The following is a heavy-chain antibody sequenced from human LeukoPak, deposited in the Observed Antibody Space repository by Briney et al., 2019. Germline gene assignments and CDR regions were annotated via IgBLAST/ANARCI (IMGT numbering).Heavy chain of an antibody. CDR1: GFTVSSNY. D-gene: IGHD3-22*01. V-gene: IGHV3-66*02. CDR2: IYSGGST. Sequence: PGGSLRLSCAASGFTVSSNYMSWVRQAPGKGLEWVSVIYSGGSTYYADSVKGRFTISRDNSKNTLYLQMNSLRAEDTAVYYCARDHHDYSDSSGYFDYWGQGTLVTVSS. J-gene: IGHJ4*02. CDR3: ARDHHDYSDSSGYFDY.